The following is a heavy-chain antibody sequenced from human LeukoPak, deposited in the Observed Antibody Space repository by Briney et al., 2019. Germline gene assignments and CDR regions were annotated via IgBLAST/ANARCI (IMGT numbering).Heavy chain of an antibody. CDR2: IYYSGST. CDR1: GGSISSSSYY. D-gene: IGHD4-23*01. V-gene: IGHV4-39*01. Sequence: PSETLSLTCTVSGGSISSSSYYWGWIRQPPGKGLEWIGSIYYSGSTYYNPSLKSRVTISVDTSKNQFSLKLSSVTAADTAVYYCARMTTLEWLDPWGQGTLVTVSS. CDR3: ARMTTLEWLDP. J-gene: IGHJ5*02.